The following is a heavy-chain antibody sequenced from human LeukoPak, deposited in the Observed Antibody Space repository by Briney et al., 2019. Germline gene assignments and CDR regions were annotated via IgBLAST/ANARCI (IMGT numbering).Heavy chain of an antibody. CDR2: IYPGDSDT. Sequence: GASLQISCKGSGSLFTSYWIGWVRPMPGKGLEWMGIIYPGDSDTRYSPSFQGQVTISADKSISTAYLQWSSLKASDTAMYCCARHTLPHYYYYGMDVWGQGTTVTVSS. V-gene: IGHV5-51*01. CDR3: ARHTLPHYYYYGMDV. CDR1: GSLFTSYW. J-gene: IGHJ6*02.